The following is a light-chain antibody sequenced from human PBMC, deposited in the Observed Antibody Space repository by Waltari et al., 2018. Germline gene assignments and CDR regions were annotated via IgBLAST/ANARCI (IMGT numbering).Light chain of an antibody. Sequence: SYDLTQPPSVSVSPGQTARITCSGNTLPKQFAYWYQPKPGQAPVLMIYKDSERPSGIPERFSGSSSGTTVMLTISGVQAEDEADYYCQSADNSGTPVVFGGGTKLTVL. J-gene: IGLJ2*01. CDR3: QSADNSGTPVV. CDR2: KDS. V-gene: IGLV3-25*03. CDR1: TLPKQF.